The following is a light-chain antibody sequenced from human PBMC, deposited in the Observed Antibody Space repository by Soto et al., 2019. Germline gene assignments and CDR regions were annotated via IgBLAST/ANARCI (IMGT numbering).Light chain of an antibody. CDR1: SRDVGGYNY. CDR2: DVS. CDR3: SSYTSSSVVV. J-gene: IGLJ3*02. Sequence: QSALTQPASVSGSPGQSITTSCTGSSRDVGGYNYVSWYQQHPGKAPNLLIHDVSDRPSGVSQRFSGSKSGNTASLTISGLQTEDEADYYCSSYTSSSVVVFGGGTQLTVL. V-gene: IGLV2-14*03.